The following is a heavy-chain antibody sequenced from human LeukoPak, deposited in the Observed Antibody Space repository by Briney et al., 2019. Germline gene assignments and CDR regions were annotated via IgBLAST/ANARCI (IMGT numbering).Heavy chain of an antibody. V-gene: IGHV4-39*01. J-gene: IGHJ3*02. D-gene: IGHD3-22*01. Sequence: PSETLSLTCTVSGGSINNRNFYWGWIRQPPGKGLEWVGSIYYSGSTYYNPSLKSRVTISVDTSKNQFSLKLSSVTAADTAVYYCARPNRSGYTRDAFDIWGQGTMVTVSS. CDR2: IYYSGST. CDR1: GGSINNRNFY. CDR3: ARPNRSGYTRDAFDI.